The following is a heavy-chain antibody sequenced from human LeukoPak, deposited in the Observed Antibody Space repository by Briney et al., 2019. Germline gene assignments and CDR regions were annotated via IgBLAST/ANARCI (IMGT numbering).Heavy chain of an antibody. D-gene: IGHD5-18*01. Sequence: ASVKVSCKASGYTFTGYYMHWVRQAPGQGLEWMGWINPNSGGTNYAQKFQGRVTMTRDTSISTAYMELSRLRSDDTAVYYCARDLGYSYAQMDWGQGTLVTVSS. CDR1: GYTFTGYY. V-gene: IGHV1-2*02. CDR2: INPNSGGT. CDR3: ARDLGYSYAQMD. J-gene: IGHJ4*02.